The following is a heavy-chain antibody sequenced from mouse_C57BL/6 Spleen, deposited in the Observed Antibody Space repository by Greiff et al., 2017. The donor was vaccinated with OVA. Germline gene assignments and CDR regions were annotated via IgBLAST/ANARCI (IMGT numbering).Heavy chain of an antibody. D-gene: IGHD1-1*01. V-gene: IGHV5-6*01. Sequence: DVQLVESGGDLVKPGGSLKLSCAASGFTFSSYGMSWVRQTPDKRLEWVATISSGGSYTYYPDSVKGRFTISRDNAKNTLYLQMSSLKSEDTAMYYCARQDGSSLHWYFDVWGTGTTVTVSS. CDR2: ISSGGSYT. CDR3: ARQDGSSLHWYFDV. CDR1: GFTFSSYG. J-gene: IGHJ1*03.